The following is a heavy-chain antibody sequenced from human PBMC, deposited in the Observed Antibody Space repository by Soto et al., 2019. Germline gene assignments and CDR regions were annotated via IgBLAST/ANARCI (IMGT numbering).Heavy chain of an antibody. Sequence: ASVKVSCKASGYTFTSYGISWVRQAPGQGLEWMGWISAYNGNTNYAQKLQGRVTMTTDTSTSTAYMELRSLRSDDTAVYYCAITYYDLWSGYYGPYWGQGTLVTVSS. V-gene: IGHV1-18*01. D-gene: IGHD3-3*01. CDR2: ISAYNGNT. CDR1: GYTFTSYG. J-gene: IGHJ4*02. CDR3: AITYYDLWSGYYGPY.